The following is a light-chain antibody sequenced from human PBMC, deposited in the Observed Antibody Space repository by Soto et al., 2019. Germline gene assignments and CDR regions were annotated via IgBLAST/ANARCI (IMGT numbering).Light chain of an antibody. CDR2: DVS. V-gene: IGLV2-14*03. CDR1: SSDVGRYDF. CDR3: NSYTSTYTLVI. Sequence: QAVVTQPASVSGSPGQSISISCTGTSSDVGRYDFVSWYQHHPGKAPKLMIYDVSYRPSGVSNRFSGSKSGNTASLTISGLQAEDEADYYCNSYTSTYTLVIFGGGTKLTVL. J-gene: IGLJ2*01.